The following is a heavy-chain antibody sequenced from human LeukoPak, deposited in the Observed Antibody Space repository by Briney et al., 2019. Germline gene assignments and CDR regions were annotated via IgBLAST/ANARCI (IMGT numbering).Heavy chain of an antibody. J-gene: IGHJ4*02. CDR3: AKARTHEYSNYNY. D-gene: IGHD4-11*01. V-gene: IGHV3-21*04. Sequence: PGGSLRLSCAASGFTFSSYSMNWVRKAPGKGLEWVSSISSSSSYIYYADSVKGRFTISRDNAKNSLYLQMNSLRAEDTAVYYCAKARTHEYSNYNYWVQGTLVTVSS. CDR2: ISSSSSYI. CDR1: GFTFSSYS.